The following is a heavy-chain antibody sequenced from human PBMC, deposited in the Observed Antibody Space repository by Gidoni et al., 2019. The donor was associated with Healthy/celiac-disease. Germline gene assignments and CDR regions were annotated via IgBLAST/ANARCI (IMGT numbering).Heavy chain of an antibody. CDR1: GFTFSSYA. CDR2: ISGSGGST. CDR3: AKDADYDILTGYSAFDY. J-gene: IGHJ4*02. Sequence: EVQLLESGGGLVQPGGSLRLSCAASGFTFSSYAMSWVRQAPGKGLEWVSAISGSGGSTYYADSVKGRFTISRDNSKNTLYLQMNSLRAEDTAVYYCAKDADYDILTGYSAFDYWGQGTLVTVSS. V-gene: IGHV3-23*01. D-gene: IGHD3-9*01.